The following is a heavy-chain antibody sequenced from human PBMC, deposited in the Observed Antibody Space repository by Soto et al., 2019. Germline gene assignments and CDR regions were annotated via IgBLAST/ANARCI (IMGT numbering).Heavy chain of an antibody. CDR1: RFRLDSCY. V-gene: IGHV1-18*01. Sequence: VEACSKASRFRLDSCYRRWVRQAPGQGLEWMGWISAYNGNTNYAQNLQGRVTMTTDTSTSTAYMELRSLRSDDTAVYYCARDLPPVDYWGQGTLVTVSS. J-gene: IGHJ4*02. CDR2: ISAYNGNT. CDR3: ARDLPPVDY.